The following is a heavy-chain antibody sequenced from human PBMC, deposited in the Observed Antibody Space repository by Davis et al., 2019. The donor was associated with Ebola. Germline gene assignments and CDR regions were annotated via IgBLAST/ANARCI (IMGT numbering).Heavy chain of an antibody. Sequence: PSETLSLTCTASGGSISSYYWSWIRQPPGKGLEWIGYIYYSGSTNYNPSLKSRVTISVDTSKNQFSLKLSSVTAADTAVYYCARLEARVPIAAAGYWYFDLWGRGTLVTVSS. D-gene: IGHD6-13*01. CDR1: GGSISSYY. V-gene: IGHV4-59*12. J-gene: IGHJ2*01. CDR2: IYYSGST. CDR3: ARLEARVPIAAAGYWYFDL.